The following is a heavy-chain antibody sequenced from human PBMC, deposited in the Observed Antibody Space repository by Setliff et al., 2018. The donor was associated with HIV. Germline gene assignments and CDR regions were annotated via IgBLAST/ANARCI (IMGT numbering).Heavy chain of an antibody. Sequence: ASVKVSCKASGYLFTGYYMHWVRQAPGQGLEWMGWINANSGGTKYAQKFQGRVTMTRDTSISTAYMELSSLRSEDTAVYYCAREYYYDSSGYYPRREWFDPWGQGTLVTV. CDR2: INANSGGT. CDR3: AREYYYDSSGYYPRREWFDP. V-gene: IGHV1-2*02. J-gene: IGHJ5*02. D-gene: IGHD3-22*01. CDR1: GYLFTGYY.